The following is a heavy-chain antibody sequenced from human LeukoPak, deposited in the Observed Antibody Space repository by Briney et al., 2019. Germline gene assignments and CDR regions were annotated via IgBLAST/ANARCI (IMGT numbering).Heavy chain of an antibody. Sequence: GESLKISCKGSGYSFTSYWIGWVRQMPGKGLEWMGIIYPGDSDTRYSPSFQGQVTISADKSISTAYLQWSSLKASDTAMYYCARRATYDSRGQLVGVAFDIWGQGTMVTVSS. CDR2: IYPGDSDT. V-gene: IGHV5-51*01. CDR3: ARRATYDSRGQLVGVAFDI. CDR1: GYSFTSYW. J-gene: IGHJ3*02. D-gene: IGHD3-22*01.